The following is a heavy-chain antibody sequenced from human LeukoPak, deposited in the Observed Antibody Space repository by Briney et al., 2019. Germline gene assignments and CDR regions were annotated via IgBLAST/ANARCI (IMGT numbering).Heavy chain of an antibody. Sequence: GGSLRLSCAASGFTFRSYAMSWVRQAPGKGLEWVSGISGSDRATYYADSVKGRFTISRDNSKNTLYLQMNSLGAEDTAVYHCAKDFDDYYGSGSYYFGYWGQGTLVTVSS. V-gene: IGHV3-23*01. CDR3: AKDFDDYYGSGSYYFGY. J-gene: IGHJ4*02. CDR1: GFTFRSYA. CDR2: ISGSDRAT. D-gene: IGHD3-10*01.